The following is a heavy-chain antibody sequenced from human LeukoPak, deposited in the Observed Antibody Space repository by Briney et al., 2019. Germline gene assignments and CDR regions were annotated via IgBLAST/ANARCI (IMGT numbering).Heavy chain of an antibody. CDR1: GGSFSGNY. CDR2: SSPSGDIT. Sequence: SETLSLTCAVYGGSFSGNYWTLIRQTPGRGLEWIGESSPSGDITGYNPSLKGRATISVDSSKNQFSLKLSSVTAADTAVYYCARVWRGHTLDYWGQGTLVTVSS. J-gene: IGHJ4*02. CDR3: ARVWRGHTLDY. D-gene: IGHD3-10*01. V-gene: IGHV4-34*01.